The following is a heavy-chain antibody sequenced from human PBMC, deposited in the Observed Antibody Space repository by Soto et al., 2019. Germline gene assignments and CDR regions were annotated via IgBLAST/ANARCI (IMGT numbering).Heavy chain of an antibody. Sequence: EVQLVESGGGLVQPGESLRLSCVASGFALSNHWINWVRQAPRKGLEWVANIKQDGSEKNYVDSVKGRFTISRDNARNSLYLQMNSLSAEDTAAYYCATETSTWGCWGQGTLVTVSS. CDR2: IKQDGSEK. CDR1: GFALSNHW. V-gene: IGHV3-7*05. J-gene: IGHJ4*02. CDR3: ATETSTWGC. D-gene: IGHD7-27*01.